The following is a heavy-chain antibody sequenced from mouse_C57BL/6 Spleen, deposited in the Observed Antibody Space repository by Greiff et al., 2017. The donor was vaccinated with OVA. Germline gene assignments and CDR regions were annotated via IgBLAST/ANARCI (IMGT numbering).Heavy chain of an antibody. CDR3: AIYYYGSSYWYFDV. V-gene: IGHV1-42*01. CDR2: INPSTGGT. J-gene: IGHJ1*03. D-gene: IGHD1-1*01. Sequence: EVQLLQSGPELVKPGASVKISCKASGYSFTGYYMNWVKQSPEKSLEWIGEINPSTGGTTYNQKFKAKATLTVDKSSSTTYMQLKSLTSEDSAVYYCAIYYYGSSYWYFDVWGTGTTVTVSS. CDR1: GYSFTGYY.